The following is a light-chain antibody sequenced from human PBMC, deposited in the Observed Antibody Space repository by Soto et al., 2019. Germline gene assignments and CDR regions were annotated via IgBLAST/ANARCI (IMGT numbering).Light chain of an antibody. V-gene: IGKV3-11*01. CDR2: DAS. Sequence: EILLTQSPFTLSLSPGERATLSCRASQTVSNQLAWYQQKPGQAPRLLIYDASRRVTGIPARLSGSGSGTDFTLTLSSLEPEDFAVYYCQQRAGSSTFGQGTRLEIK. J-gene: IGKJ5*01. CDR3: QQRAGSST. CDR1: QTVSNQ.